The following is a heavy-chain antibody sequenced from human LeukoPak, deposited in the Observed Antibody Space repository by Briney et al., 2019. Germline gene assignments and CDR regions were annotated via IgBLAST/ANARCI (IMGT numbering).Heavy chain of an antibody. CDR2: IWYDGSNK. J-gene: IGHJ4*02. CDR1: GFTFSSYG. Sequence: GRSLRLSCAAPGFTFSSYGMHWVRQAPGKGLEWVAVIWYDGSNKYYADSVKGRFTISRDNAKNSLYLQMNSLRDEDTAVDYCARDADGDLDYWGQGTLVTVSS. CDR3: ARDADGDLDY. D-gene: IGHD4-17*01. V-gene: IGHV3-33*01.